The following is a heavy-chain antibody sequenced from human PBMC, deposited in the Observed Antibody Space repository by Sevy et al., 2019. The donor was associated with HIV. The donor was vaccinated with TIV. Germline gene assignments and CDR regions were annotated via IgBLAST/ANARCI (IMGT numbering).Heavy chain of an antibody. J-gene: IGHJ6*02. V-gene: IGHV3-49*04. CDR1: GFTFSNYA. Sequence: GGSLRLSCSASGFTFSNYAMHWVRQAPGKGLEWVAFIRSKAYGGTTEYAASVKGRFTISRDESKSIAYLQMNSLKTEDTAVYYCTRVEGAADWGMDVWGQGTTVTVSS. CDR2: IRSKAYGGTT. CDR3: TRVEGAADWGMDV. D-gene: IGHD1-26*01.